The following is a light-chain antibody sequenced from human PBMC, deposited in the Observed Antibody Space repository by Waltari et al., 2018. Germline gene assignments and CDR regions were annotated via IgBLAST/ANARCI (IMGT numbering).Light chain of an antibody. J-gene: IGLJ2*01. CDR1: GSTLGAGYD. CDR3: QSYDTSLSVV. Sequence: QPVLTQPPSVSGAPGQRVSLSCPGSGSTLGAGYDVNWYQQPPGKAPKLLIYGTSTRPPGVPDRFFGSQAGTSASLAITALQAEDEAEYYCQSYDTSLSVVFGGGTKLTVL. V-gene: IGLV1-40*01. CDR2: GTS.